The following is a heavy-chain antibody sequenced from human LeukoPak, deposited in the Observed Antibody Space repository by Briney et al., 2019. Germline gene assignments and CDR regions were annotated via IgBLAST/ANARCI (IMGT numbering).Heavy chain of an antibody. CDR3: ARGRVTDNWNGGHWFDP. CDR2: INHSGST. Sequence: SETLSLTCAVYDESFKGYHWSWIRQPPGKGLEWIVQINHSGSTKYNSSLESRVTISLDMSKKQFSLNLRSVTAADTAVYYCARGRVTDNWNGGHWFDPWGPGTLVTVSS. CDR1: DESFKGYH. D-gene: IGHD1-20*01. V-gene: IGHV4-34*01. J-gene: IGHJ5*02.